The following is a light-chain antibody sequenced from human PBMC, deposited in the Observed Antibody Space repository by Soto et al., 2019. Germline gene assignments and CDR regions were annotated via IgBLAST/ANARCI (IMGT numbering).Light chain of an antibody. CDR2: GAS. CDR1: QSVSSRS. V-gene: IGKV3-20*01. CDR3: QQYGRSPRT. J-gene: IGKJ4*02. Sequence: EIVLTQSPGTLSLYPGDSAALSCRASQSVSSRSLAWYQQKRGQAPRLLIHGASNRATGIPDRFSGSGSGTDFTLTISSLEPEDVAVYYCQQYGRSPRTFGRGTKVEV.